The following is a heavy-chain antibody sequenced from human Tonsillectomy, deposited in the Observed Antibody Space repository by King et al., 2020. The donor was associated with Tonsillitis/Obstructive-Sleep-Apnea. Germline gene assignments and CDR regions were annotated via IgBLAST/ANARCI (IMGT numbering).Heavy chain of an antibody. CDR1: GYTFTSYG. CDR2: ISAYNGNT. Sequence: VQLVQSGAEVKKPGASVKVSCKASGYTFTSYGISWVRQAPGQGLEWVGWISAYNGNTNYAQKLQGRVTMTTDTSTSTAYMELRSLRSDDTAVYYCAAGIAPDYPRRDNWFDPWGQGTLVTVSS. CDR3: AAGIAPDYPRRDNWFDP. D-gene: IGHD6-13*01. J-gene: IGHJ5*02. V-gene: IGHV1-18*01.